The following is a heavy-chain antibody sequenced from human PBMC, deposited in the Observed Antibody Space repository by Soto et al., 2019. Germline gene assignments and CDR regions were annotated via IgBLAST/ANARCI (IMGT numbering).Heavy chain of an antibody. CDR2: ISSNGGST. CDR3: ARSDAAMVANDY. CDR1: GFTFSSYA. D-gene: IGHD5-18*01. V-gene: IGHV3-64*01. J-gene: IGHJ4*02. Sequence: EVQLVESGGGLVQPGGSLRLSCAASGFTFSSYAMHWVRQAPGKGLEYVSAISSNGGSTYYANSVKGRFTISRDNSKNTLYLQMGSLRAEDMAVYYWARSDAAMVANDYWGQGTLVTVSS.